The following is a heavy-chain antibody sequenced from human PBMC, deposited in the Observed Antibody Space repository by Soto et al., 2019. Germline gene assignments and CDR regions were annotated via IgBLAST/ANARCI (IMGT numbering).Heavy chain of an antibody. J-gene: IGHJ5*02. CDR1: GGSISSGDYY. V-gene: IGHV4-30-4*01. D-gene: IGHD3-22*01. CDR3: ARGPTYSYDSSGPTFAP. Sequence: SETLSLTCTVSGGSISSGDYYWSWIRQPPGKGLEWIGYIYYSGSTYYNPSLKSRVTISVDTSKNQFSLKLSSVTAADTAVYYCARGPTYSYDSSGPTFAPGGQGTLVPVSS. CDR2: IYYSGST.